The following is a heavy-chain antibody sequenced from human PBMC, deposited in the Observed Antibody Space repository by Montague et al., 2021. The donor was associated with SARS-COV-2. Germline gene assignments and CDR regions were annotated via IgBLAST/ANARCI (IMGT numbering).Heavy chain of an antibody. J-gene: IGHJ4*02. D-gene: IGHD5-24*01. CDR2: KSYSGTT. CDR3: ATQVEMATITGYYFDY. V-gene: IGHV4-39*07. CDR1: GGSISSDHY. Sequence: SETLSLICTVAGGSISSDHYWAWIRQPPGKGLEWIGSKSYSGTTYHNPSLKSRAAISVSTSQNEFSLELSSVTAADTAVYYCATQVEMATITGYYFDYWGQGILVTVSS.